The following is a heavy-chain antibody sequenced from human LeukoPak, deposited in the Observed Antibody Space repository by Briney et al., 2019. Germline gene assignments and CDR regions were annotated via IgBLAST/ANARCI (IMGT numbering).Heavy chain of an antibody. Sequence: PGGSLRLSCAASGFTFSSYAMHWVRQAPGKGLEWVAVISYDGSNKYYADSVKGRFTISRDNSKNTLYLQMNSLRAEDTAVYYCARDPYYYDSSGDRYYWGQGTLVTVSS. CDR2: ISYDGSNK. D-gene: IGHD3-22*01. V-gene: IGHV3-30-3*01. CDR1: GFTFSSYA. J-gene: IGHJ4*02. CDR3: ARDPYYYDSSGDRYY.